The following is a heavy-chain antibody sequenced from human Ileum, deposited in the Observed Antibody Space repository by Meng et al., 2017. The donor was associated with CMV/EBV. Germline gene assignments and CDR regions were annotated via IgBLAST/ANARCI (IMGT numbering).Heavy chain of an antibody. CDR3: ARDLTNKWFYY. D-gene: IGHD1-26*01. CDR2: MYFSGIA. V-gene: IGHV4-39*07. Sequence: QMQLQESGPGPVKPAEPLSLTCTASGAPISSGSHSWAWFRQPPGKRLEWIGSMYFSGIADYNPSLKSRVTISLHATQKQFSLRLTSVTAADSAVYFCARDLTNKWFYYWGQGTLVTVSS. J-gene: IGHJ4*02. CDR1: GAPISSGSHS.